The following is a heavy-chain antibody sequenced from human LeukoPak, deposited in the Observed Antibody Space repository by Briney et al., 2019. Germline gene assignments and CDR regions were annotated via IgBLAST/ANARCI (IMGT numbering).Heavy chain of an antibody. D-gene: IGHD6-19*01. Sequence: ASVKLSFKASGYTSPSYDINWVRQATGQGVEWMGWMNPNSGNTGYEQKFQGRVTMTRNTSISTAYMELSSLRSEDTGVYYCARAGAVAGKYYYYMDVWGEGTTVTISS. V-gene: IGHV1-8*01. CDR1: GYTSPSYD. CDR2: MNPNSGNT. CDR3: ARAGAVAGKYYYYMDV. J-gene: IGHJ6*03.